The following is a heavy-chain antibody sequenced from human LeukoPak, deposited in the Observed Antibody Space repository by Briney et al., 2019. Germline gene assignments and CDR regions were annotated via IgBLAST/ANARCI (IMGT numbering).Heavy chain of an antibody. CDR2: ISYDGSNK. CDR1: GFTFSRFG. J-gene: IGHJ6*02. CDR3: ARGTAGRGYYYYGMDV. Sequence: PGKSLRLSCAASGFTFSRFGMHWVRQAPGKGLEWVAVISYDGSNKYYADSVKGRFTISRDNSKNTLYLQMNSLRAEDTAVYYCARGTAGRGYYYYGMDVWGQGTTVTVSS. V-gene: IGHV3-30*19. D-gene: IGHD6-19*01.